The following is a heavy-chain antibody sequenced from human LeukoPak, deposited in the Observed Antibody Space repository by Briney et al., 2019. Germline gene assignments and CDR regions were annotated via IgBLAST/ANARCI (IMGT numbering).Heavy chain of an antibody. Sequence: GASVKVSCKASGYTFTSYGISWVRQAPGQGLEWMGWISAYNGNTNYAQKVQGRVTMTTDISTSTAYMELRSLRSDDTAVYFCARDRNYYDSSGYLGGYWGQGTLVTVSS. J-gene: IGHJ4*02. D-gene: IGHD3-22*01. CDR1: GYTFTSYG. CDR3: ARDRNYYDSSGYLGGY. V-gene: IGHV1-18*01. CDR2: ISAYNGNT.